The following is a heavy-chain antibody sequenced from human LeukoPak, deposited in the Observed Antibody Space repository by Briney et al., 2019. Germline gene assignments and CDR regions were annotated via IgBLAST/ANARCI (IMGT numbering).Heavy chain of an antibody. CDR3: ARFILWFGGPGGFDY. J-gene: IGHJ4*02. CDR1: GFTFSSYS. Sequence: PGGSLRLSCAASGFTFSSYSMNWVRQAPGKGLEWVSSISSSSSYIYYADSVKGRFTISRDNAKNSLYLQMNSLRAEDTAVYYCARFILWFGGPGGFDYWGQGTLVTVSS. D-gene: IGHD3-10*01. V-gene: IGHV3-21*01. CDR2: ISSSSSYI.